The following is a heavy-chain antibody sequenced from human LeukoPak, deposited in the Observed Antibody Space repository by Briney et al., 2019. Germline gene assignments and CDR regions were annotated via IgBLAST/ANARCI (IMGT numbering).Heavy chain of an antibody. V-gene: IGHV3-23*01. J-gene: IGHJ4*02. Sequence: GGSLRLSCAASGFTFDNHAMTWVRQAPGKGLEWVSVITGSGDARYYADSVKGRFTISRDNSKNTLHLQMNTLRVEDTALYYCAKDILTYCYSTSGYYFDYWGQGTLVTVSS. CDR1: GFTFDNHA. CDR3: AKDILTYCYSTSGYYFDY. D-gene: IGHD3-3*01. CDR2: ITGSGDAR.